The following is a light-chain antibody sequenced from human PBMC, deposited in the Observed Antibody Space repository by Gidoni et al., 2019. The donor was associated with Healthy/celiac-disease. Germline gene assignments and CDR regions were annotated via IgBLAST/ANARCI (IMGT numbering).Light chain of an antibody. CDR2: GNS. V-gene: IGLV1-40*01. J-gene: IGLJ2*01. Sequence: TTTCTGSGSNIGAGFDVHWYQQLPGTAPKLLIYGNSNRPSGVPDRFSGSKSGTSASLAITGLQAEDEADYYCQSYDSSLSGSVFGGGTKLTVL. CDR1: GSNIGAGFD. CDR3: QSYDSSLSGSV.